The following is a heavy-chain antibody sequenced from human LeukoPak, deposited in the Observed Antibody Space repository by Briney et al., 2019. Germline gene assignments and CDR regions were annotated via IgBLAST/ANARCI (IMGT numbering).Heavy chain of an antibody. CDR1: GGSISTYY. J-gene: IGHJ3*02. Sequence: PSETLSLTCTVSGGSISTYYGNWIRQAPRKGLEWIGYIYYSGSTYYNPSLKSRVTISVDTSKNQFSLKLSSVTAADTAVYYCGLSSGYFLWGAFDIWGQGTMVTVSS. D-gene: IGHD3-22*01. CDR2: IYYSGST. V-gene: IGHV4-59*04. CDR3: GLSSGYFLWGAFDI.